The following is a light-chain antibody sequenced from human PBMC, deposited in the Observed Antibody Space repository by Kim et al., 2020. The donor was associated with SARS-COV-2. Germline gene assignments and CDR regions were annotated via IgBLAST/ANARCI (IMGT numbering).Light chain of an antibody. Sequence: KPTRYTCGGNGIGSKSVHWYQEKPGQAPVLVISYDSDRPPGIPERFSGSNSGNTATLTISRVEAGDEADYYCQVWDSSSDHRVVFGGGTQLTVL. CDR1: GIGSKS. J-gene: IGLJ2*01. CDR3: QVWDSSSDHRVV. CDR2: YDS. V-gene: IGLV3-21*04.